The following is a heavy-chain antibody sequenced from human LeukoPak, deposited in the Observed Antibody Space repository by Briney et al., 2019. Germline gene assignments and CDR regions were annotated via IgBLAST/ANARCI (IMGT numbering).Heavy chain of an antibody. D-gene: IGHD3-22*01. CDR3: ERGYDSSHNWFDP. CDR1: GYTFTGYY. CDR2: INPNSGGT. Sequence: ASVKLSCKASGYTFTGYYMHWVRQAPGQGLEWMGWINPNSGGTNYAQKFQGRVTMTRDTSISTAYMELSRLRSDDTAVYYCERGYDSSHNWFDPWGQGTLVTVSS. J-gene: IGHJ5*02. V-gene: IGHV1-2*02.